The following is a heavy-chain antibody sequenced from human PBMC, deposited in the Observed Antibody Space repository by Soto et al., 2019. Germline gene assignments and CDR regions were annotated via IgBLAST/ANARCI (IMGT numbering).Heavy chain of an antibody. D-gene: IGHD1-26*01. CDR3: AGIYSGGPGVTLRY. J-gene: IGHJ4*02. Sequence: QVQLQESGPGLVKPSQTLSLTCTVSGGSISSGGYYWSWIRQHPGKGLEWIGYIYYSGSTYYNPSLKSLVTISVDPSKNQFSLKLSSVTAADTAVYYCAGIYSGGPGVTLRYWGQGTLVTVSS. V-gene: IGHV4-31*01. CDR2: IYYSGST. CDR1: GGSISSGGYY.